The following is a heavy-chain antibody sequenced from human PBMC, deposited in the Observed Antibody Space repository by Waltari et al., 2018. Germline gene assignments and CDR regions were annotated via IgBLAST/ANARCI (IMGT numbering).Heavy chain of an antibody. CDR3: ARLYPFDY. V-gene: IGHV4-39*07. J-gene: IGHJ4*02. CDR1: GGSISSSSYY. D-gene: IGHD2-8*01. Sequence: QLQLQESGPGLVKPSETLSLTCTVSGGSISSSSYYWGWIRQPPGKGLAWIGSIYYSGSTYYNPSLKSRVTISVDTSKNQFSLKLSSVTAADTAVYYCARLYPFDYWGQGTLVTVSS. CDR2: IYYSGST.